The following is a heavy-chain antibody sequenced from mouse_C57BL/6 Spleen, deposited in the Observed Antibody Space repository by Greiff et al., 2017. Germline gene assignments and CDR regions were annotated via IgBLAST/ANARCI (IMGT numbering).Heavy chain of an antibody. Sequence: EVQLQQSGPVLVKPGASVKMSCKASGYTFTDYYMNWVKQSHGKSLEWIGVINPYNGGTSYNQKFKGKATLTVDKSSSTACMELNSLTSEDSAVYYCARPYITTVVATPYYAMDYWGQGTSVTVSS. V-gene: IGHV1-19*01. J-gene: IGHJ4*01. D-gene: IGHD1-1*01. CDR2: INPYNGGT. CDR1: GYTFTDYY. CDR3: ARPYITTVVATPYYAMDY.